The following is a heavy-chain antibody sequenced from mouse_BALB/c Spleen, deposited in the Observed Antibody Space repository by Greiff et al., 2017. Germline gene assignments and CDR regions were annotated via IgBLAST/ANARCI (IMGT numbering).Heavy chain of an antibody. CDR3: ARSSQALRYFDV. Sequence: EVQLQQSGPGLVKPSQSLSLTCTVTGYSITSDYAWNWIRQFPGNKLEWMGYISYSGSTSYNPSLKSRISITRDTSKNQFFLQLNSVTTEDTATYYCARSSQALRYFDVWGAGTTVTVSS. CDR1: GYSITSDYA. V-gene: IGHV3-2*02. CDR2: ISYSGST. J-gene: IGHJ1*01.